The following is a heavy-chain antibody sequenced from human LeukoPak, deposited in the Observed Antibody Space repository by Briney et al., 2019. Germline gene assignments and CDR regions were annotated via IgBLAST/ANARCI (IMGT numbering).Heavy chain of an antibody. J-gene: IGHJ4*02. CDR2: INHSGST. CDR1: GGSFSGYY. Sequence: KPSETLSLTCAVYGGSFSGYYWSWIRQPPGKGLEWIGEINHSGSTNYNPSLKSRVTISVDTSKNQFSLKLSSVTAADTAVYYCARGNYDGESDYWGQGTLVTVSS. CDR3: ARGNYDGESDY. D-gene: IGHD4-23*01. V-gene: IGHV4-34*01.